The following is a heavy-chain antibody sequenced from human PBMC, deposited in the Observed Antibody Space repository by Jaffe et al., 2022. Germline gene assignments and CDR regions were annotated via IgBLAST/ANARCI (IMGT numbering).Heavy chain of an antibody. V-gene: IGHV3-7*05. D-gene: IGHD6-13*01. Sequence: EVQLVESGGGLVQPGGSLRLSCAASGFTFSSYWMSWVRQAPGKGLEWVANIKQDGSEKYYVDSVKGRFTISRDNAKNSLYLQMNSLRAEDTAVYYCAREGATPYSSSWGRGSYYMDVWGKGTTVTVSS. CDR1: GFTFSSYW. J-gene: IGHJ6*03. CDR2: IKQDGSEK. CDR3: AREGATPYSSSWGRGSYYMDV.